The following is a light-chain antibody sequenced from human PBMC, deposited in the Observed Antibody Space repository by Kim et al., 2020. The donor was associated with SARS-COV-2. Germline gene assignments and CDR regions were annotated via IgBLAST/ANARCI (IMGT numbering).Light chain of an antibody. Sequence: GQSITISCTGTSSDVVAYDFVSWYQYHPGKAPKLILSDINNRPSGVSNRFSGSKSGNTASLAISGLQAEDEADYYCSAYTRTHTVIFGGGTQLTVL. CDR1: SSDVVAYDF. CDR2: DIN. J-gene: IGLJ2*01. V-gene: IGLV2-14*03. CDR3: SAYTRTHTVI.